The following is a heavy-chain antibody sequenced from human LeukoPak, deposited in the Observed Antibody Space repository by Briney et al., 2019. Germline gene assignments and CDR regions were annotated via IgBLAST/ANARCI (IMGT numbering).Heavy chain of an antibody. CDR2: INPNNDFT. CDR1: GYTFTGYF. J-gene: IGHJ4*02. D-gene: IGHD3-16*01. CDR3: ARAWGSLYYFDY. Sequence: ASVKVSCKASGYTFTGYFLHWVRQAPGQGLEWMGWINPNNDFTNYTQKFKGRLTMTRDTSISTAYMELNRLTSDDTAVFYCARAWGSLYYFDYWGQGTLVTVSS. V-gene: IGHV1-2*02.